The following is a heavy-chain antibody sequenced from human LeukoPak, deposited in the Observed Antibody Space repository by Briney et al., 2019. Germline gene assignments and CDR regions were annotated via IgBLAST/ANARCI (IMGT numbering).Heavy chain of an antibody. CDR2: ISYDGSNK. J-gene: IGHJ4*02. Sequence: GGSLRLSCAASGFTFSSYAMHWVRQASGKGLEWVAVISYDGSNKYYADSVKGRFTISRDNSKNTLYLQMNSLRVEDTAMYYCASGGFYDFWSGYYTPFDYWGQGTLVTVSS. V-gene: IGHV3-30*04. CDR1: GFTFSSYA. D-gene: IGHD3-3*01. CDR3: ASGGFYDFWSGYYTPFDY.